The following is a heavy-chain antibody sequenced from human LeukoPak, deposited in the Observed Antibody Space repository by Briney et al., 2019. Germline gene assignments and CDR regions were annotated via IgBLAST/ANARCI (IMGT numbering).Heavy chain of an antibody. CDR3: ARRDYDILTGYRHWYFDL. CDR2: IYYSGST. D-gene: IGHD3-9*01. Sequence: SETLSLTCTVPGGSISSYYWSWIRQPPGKGLEWIGYIYYSGSTNYNPSLKSRVTISVDTSKNQFSLKLSSVTAADTAVYYCARRDYDILTGYRHWYFDLWGRGTLVTVSS. CDR1: GGSISSYY. V-gene: IGHV4-59*08. J-gene: IGHJ2*01.